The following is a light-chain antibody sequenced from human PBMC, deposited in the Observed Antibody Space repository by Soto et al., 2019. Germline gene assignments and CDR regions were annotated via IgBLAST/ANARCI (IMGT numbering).Light chain of an antibody. J-gene: IGLJ1*01. Sequence: QFVLTQPASVSGSPGQSITISCTGTSSDVGGYNYVSWYQQHPGKAPKLMIYDVSNRPSGVSNRFSGSKSGNTASLTISGLQAEDEVDYYCCSSTSSSPYVFGTGTKLTVL. V-gene: IGLV2-14*01. CDR2: DVS. CDR3: CSSTSSSPYV. CDR1: SSDVGGYNY.